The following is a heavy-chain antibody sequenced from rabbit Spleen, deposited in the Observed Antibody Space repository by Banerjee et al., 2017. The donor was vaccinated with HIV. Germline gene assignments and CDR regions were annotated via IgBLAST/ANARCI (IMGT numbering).Heavy chain of an antibody. CDR3: ARDAGRGDYIDGVFNL. V-gene: IGHV1S40*01. J-gene: IGHJ4*01. CDR2: IYTGNSKT. D-gene: IGHD8-1*01. CDR1: GVSFSSGYD. Sequence: QSLVESGGGLVKPGASLTLTCKASGVSFSSGYDMCWVRQAPGKGLEWIACIYTGNSKTYYASWAKGRFTISKTSSTTMTLQMTSLTVADTATYFCARDAGRGDYIDGVFNLWGPGTLVTVS.